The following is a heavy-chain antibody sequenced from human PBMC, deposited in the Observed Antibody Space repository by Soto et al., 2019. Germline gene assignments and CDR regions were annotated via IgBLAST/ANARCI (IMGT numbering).Heavy chain of an antibody. V-gene: IGHV4-61*01. D-gene: IGHD3-10*01. CDR2: IYYSGST. CDR1: GGSVSSGSYY. J-gene: IGHJ4*02. CDR3: ARVTGRWLPIDY. Sequence: SETLSLTCTVSGGSVSSGSYYWSWIRQPPGKGLEWIGYIYYSGSTNYNPSLKSRVTISVDTSKNQFSLKLSSVTAADTAVYYCARVTGRWLPIDYWGQGTLVTVSS.